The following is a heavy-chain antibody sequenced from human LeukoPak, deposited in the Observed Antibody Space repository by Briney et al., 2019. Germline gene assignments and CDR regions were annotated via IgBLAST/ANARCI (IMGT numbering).Heavy chain of an antibody. V-gene: IGHV1-8*02. Sequence: ASVKVSCKASGGTFSSYAISWVRQATGQGLEWMGWMNPNSGNTGYAQKFQGRVTMTRNTSISTAYMELSSLRSEDTAVYYCARGRRWELLRAFDIWGQGTMVTVSS. CDR3: ARGRRWELLRAFDI. CDR2: MNPNSGNT. CDR1: GGTFSSYA. J-gene: IGHJ3*02. D-gene: IGHD1-26*01.